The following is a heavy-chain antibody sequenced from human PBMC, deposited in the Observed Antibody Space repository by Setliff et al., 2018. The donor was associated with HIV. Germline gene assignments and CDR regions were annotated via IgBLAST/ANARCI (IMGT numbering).Heavy chain of an antibody. D-gene: IGHD3-3*01. J-gene: IGHJ6*02. CDR2: IYTSGST. CDR1: GGSISSGSYY. V-gene: IGHV4-61*09. Sequence: PSETLSLTCTVSGGSISSGSYYWSWIRQPAGKGLEWIGHIYTSGSTNYNPSLKSRVTISVDTSKNQFSLKLSSVTAADTAVYYCARDQYYNFWSGYPYYYYGMDVWGQGTTVTVSS. CDR3: ARDQYYNFWSGYPYYYYGMDV.